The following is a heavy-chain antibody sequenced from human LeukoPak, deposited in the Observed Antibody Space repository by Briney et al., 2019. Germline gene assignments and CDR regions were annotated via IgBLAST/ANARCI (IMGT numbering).Heavy chain of an antibody. Sequence: GGSLRLSCTASGFTFSSYSMSWVRQAPGKGLEWVSSISSSSSYIYYAGSVKGRFTISRDNAKNSLYLQMNSLRAEDTAVYYCARELARGILRYFDYWGQGTLVTVSS. CDR1: GFTFSSYS. CDR2: ISSSSSYI. CDR3: ARELARGILRYFDY. V-gene: IGHV3-21*01. J-gene: IGHJ4*02. D-gene: IGHD3-10*01.